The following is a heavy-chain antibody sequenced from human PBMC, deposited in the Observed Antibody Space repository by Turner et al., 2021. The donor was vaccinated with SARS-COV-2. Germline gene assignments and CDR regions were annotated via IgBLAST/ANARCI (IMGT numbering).Heavy chain of an antibody. CDR1: GFTFSSYS. J-gene: IGHJ4*02. V-gene: IGHV3-21*01. CDR2: ISSSSSYI. D-gene: IGHD6-19*01. Sequence: EVQLVESGGGLVKPGGSLRLSCAASGFTFSSYSMNWVRQAPGKGLEWVSSISSSSSYIYYADSVKGRFTISRDNAKNSLYLQMNSLRAEDTAVYYCAREEYSSGWSYFDYWGQGILVTVSS. CDR3: AREEYSSGWSYFDY.